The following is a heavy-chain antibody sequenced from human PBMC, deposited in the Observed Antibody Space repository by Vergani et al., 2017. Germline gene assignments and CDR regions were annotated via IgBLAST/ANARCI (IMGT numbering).Heavy chain of an antibody. CDR1: GGSISSYY. D-gene: IGHD3-3*01. CDR2: IYYSGST. CDR3: ARSRVGVAIPHLFDY. J-gene: IGHJ4*02. Sequence: QVQLQESGPGLVKPSETLSLTCTVSGGSISSYYWSWIRQPPGKGLEWIGYIYYSGSTNYNPSLKSRVTISVESSKNQFSLKLSAVTAADTAVYYCARSRVGVAIPHLFDYWGQGTLVTVSS. V-gene: IGHV4-59*01.